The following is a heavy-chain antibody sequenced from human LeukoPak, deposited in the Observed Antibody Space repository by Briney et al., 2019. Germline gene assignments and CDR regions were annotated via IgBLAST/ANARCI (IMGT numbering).Heavy chain of an antibody. V-gene: IGHV4-59*01. J-gene: IGHJ4*02. CDR2: IYYSEST. Sequence: SETLSLTCTVSGGSISSYYWSWIRQPPGKGLEWIGYIYYSESTNYNPSLKSRVTVSVDTSKNQFSLKLSSVTAADTAVYYCARDYYGDFYFDYWGQGTLVTVSS. D-gene: IGHD4-17*01. CDR3: ARDYYGDFYFDY. CDR1: GGSISSYY.